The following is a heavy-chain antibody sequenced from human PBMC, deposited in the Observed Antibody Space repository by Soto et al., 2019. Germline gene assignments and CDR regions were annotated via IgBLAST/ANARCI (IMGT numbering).Heavy chain of an antibody. CDR3: EREKEGGSSLQY. V-gene: IGHV1-69*08. D-gene: IGHD6-6*01. CDR2: ILPILGIA. J-gene: IGHJ4*02. CDR1: GGTFSSYT. Sequence: QVQLVQSGAEVKKPGSSVKVSCKASGGTFSSYTISSVRQSHGHGHEWMGRILPILGIANYAQKFQGRVTITADKSTSTAYIELSSLRSEDTAVYYCEREKEGGSSLQYWRQGNMVNVAS.